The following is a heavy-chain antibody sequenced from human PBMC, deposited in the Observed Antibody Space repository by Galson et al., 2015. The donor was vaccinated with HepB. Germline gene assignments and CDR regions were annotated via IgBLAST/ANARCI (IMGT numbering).Heavy chain of an antibody. CDR1: GYTFTSYY. CDR2: INPSGGST. CDR3: ARDQVLWFGGLDY. J-gene: IGHJ4*02. D-gene: IGHD3-10*01. Sequence: SVKVSCKASGYTFTSYYMHWVRQAPGQGLEWMGIINPSGGSTSYAQKLQGRVTMTRDTSASTAYMELSSLRSEDTAVYYCARDQVLWFGGLDYWGQGTLVTVSS. V-gene: IGHV1-46*04.